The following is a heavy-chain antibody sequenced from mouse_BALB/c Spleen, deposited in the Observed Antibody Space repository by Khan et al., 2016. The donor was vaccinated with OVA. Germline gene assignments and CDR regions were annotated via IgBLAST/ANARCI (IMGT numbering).Heavy chain of an antibody. CDR3: ARFYDPYYAMDY. CDR2: IWAGGST. D-gene: IGHD2-3*01. CDR1: GFSLTSYG. Sequence: QVQLKESGPGLVAPSQSLSITCTVSGFSLTSYGVNWVRQPPGKGLEWLGVIWAGGSTNYNSALMSRLSISNDNSQSQVVLKMNSLQTDDTAMYYCARFYDPYYAMDYWGLVPSVTVSS. J-gene: IGHJ4*01. V-gene: IGHV2-9*02.